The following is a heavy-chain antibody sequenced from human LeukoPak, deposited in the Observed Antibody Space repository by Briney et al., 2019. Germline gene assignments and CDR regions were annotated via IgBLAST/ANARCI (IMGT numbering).Heavy chain of an antibody. D-gene: IGHD1-26*01. CDR3: ARVGRWEGRPLAFDI. J-gene: IGHJ3*02. CDR2: IYYSGIT. V-gene: IGHV4-59*01. Sequence: PSETLSLTCTVSGGSISSYYWTWIRQPPGKGLEWIGYIYYSGITNYNPPLKSRVTISVDTSKNQFSLKLNSVTAADTAVYYCARVGRWEGRPLAFDIWGPGAMVTVSS. CDR1: GGSISSYY.